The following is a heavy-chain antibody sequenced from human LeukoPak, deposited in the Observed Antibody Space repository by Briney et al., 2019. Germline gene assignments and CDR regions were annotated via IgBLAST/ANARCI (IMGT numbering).Heavy chain of an antibody. J-gene: IGHJ5*02. Sequence: SETLSLTCTVSGDSINTNNHWAWIRQPAGKGLEWIGRFHNSGSTNYNPSLQSRVTISVDTSKNQFSLKMTSATAADTAVYFCARDPLRSSFDPWGQGILVTVSS. CDR3: ARDPLRSSFDP. V-gene: IGHV4-4*07. CDR1: GDSINTNN. CDR2: FHNSGST. D-gene: IGHD6-13*01.